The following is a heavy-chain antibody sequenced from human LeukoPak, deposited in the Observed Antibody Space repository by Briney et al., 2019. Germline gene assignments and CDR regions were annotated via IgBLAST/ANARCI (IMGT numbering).Heavy chain of an antibody. J-gene: IGHJ4*02. Sequence: GESLKISCKDSGHSFTNYWFGWVRQMPGKGPEWMGIIYPRDSDTRYSPSFQGQVNISADKSISTAYLQWSSLKASDTAMYYCARRPYSSSWYIDYWGQGTLVTVSS. D-gene: IGHD6-13*01. CDR1: GHSFTNYW. V-gene: IGHV5-51*01. CDR2: IYPRDSDT. CDR3: ARRPYSSSWYIDY.